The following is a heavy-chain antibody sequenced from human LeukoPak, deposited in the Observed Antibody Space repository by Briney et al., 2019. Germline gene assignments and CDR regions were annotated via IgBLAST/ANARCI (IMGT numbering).Heavy chain of an antibody. V-gene: IGHV4-39*01. J-gene: IGHJ4*02. CDR1: GDSISSRDSW. CDR2: IYYSGSI. Sequence: SETLSLTCTVSGDSISSRDSWWGCIRQPPGKGLEWIGSIYYSGSIYYNPSLKSRVTISVETSKNQFSLRLSSVTAADTALYYCAMGLRFGELSLWGQGTLVTVSS. CDR3: AMGLRFGELSL. D-gene: IGHD3-16*02.